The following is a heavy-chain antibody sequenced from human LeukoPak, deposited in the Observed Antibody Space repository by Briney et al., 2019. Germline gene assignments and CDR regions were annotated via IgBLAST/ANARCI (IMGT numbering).Heavy chain of an antibody. D-gene: IGHD3-3*01. J-gene: IGHJ5*02. CDR1: GYTFTSYG. CDR2: ISAYNGNT. CDR3: ARDRGKLRFLEWLPRVWFDP. V-gene: IGHV1-18*01. Sequence: GASVKVSCKASGYTFTSYGISWVRQAPGQGLEWMGWISAYNGNTNYAQKLQGRVTMTTDTSTSTAYMELRSLRSDDTAVYYCARDRGKLRFLEWLPRVWFDPWGKGTLVTVSS.